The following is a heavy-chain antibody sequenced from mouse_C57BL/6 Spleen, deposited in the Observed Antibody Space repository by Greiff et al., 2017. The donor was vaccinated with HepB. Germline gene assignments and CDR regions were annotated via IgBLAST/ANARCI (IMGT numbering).Heavy chain of an antibody. CDR1: GYTFTDYE. V-gene: IGHV1-15*01. CDR3: TRPSTAQATSGFAY. CDR2: IDPETGGT. D-gene: IGHD3-2*02. J-gene: IGHJ3*01. Sequence: LVESGAELVRPGASVTLSCKASGYTFTDYEMHWVKQTPVHGLEWIGAIDPETGGTAYNQKFKGKAILTADKSSSTAYMELRSLTSEDSAVYYCTRPSTAQATSGFAYWGQGTLVTVSA.